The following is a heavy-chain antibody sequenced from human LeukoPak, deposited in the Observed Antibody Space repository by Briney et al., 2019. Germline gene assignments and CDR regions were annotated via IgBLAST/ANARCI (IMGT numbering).Heavy chain of an antibody. CDR1: GFSVSSNY. V-gene: IGHV3-53*01. CDR3: ARKGWSSYWYFDL. J-gene: IGHJ2*01. Sequence: GGSLRLSCAASGFSVSSNYMCWVRQAPGKGLEWVSLTYSGGSSYYADSVQGRFAISRDNSKNTLYLQVNSLRAEDTAVYYCARKGWSSYWYFDLWGRGTLVIVSS. D-gene: IGHD6-19*01. CDR2: TYSGGSS.